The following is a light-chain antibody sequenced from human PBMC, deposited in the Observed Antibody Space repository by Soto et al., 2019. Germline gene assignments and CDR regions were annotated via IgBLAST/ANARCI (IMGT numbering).Light chain of an antibody. J-gene: IGLJ1*01. V-gene: IGLV2-14*03. Sequence: HSDLAQPASVSSAPRQSITISCTGTSGDVGGYNYVSWYQQHPGKAPKLMIYDVSNRPSGVSNRFSGSKSGNTASLTISGLQAEDEADYYCSSYTSSSTSVFGTGTRSPS. CDR2: DVS. CDR1: SGDVGGYNY. CDR3: SSYTSSSTSV.